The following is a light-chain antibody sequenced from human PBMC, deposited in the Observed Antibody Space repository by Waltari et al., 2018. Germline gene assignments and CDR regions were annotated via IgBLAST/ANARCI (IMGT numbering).Light chain of an antibody. V-gene: IGKV4-1*01. CDR2: WAS. Sequence: DIVMTQSPDSLTVSLGERATINCKSSQRVLYSSNNENYLAWYQQKPGHPPKLLIYWASTRESGVPDRFSGSGSGTDFTLTINSLQAEDVAVYYCQQYYSTPYTFGQGTKLEIK. J-gene: IGKJ2*01. CDR1: QRVLYSSNNENY. CDR3: QQYYSTPYT.